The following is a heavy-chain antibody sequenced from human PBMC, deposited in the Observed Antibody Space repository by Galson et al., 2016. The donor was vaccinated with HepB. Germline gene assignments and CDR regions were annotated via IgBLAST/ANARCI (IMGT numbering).Heavy chain of an antibody. D-gene: IGHD1-26*01. CDR3: ARGQWELGYKAAFDI. J-gene: IGHJ3*02. CDR2: MNPNSGNT. CDR1: GYTFTSYD. V-gene: IGHV1-8*01. Sequence: SVKVSCKASGYTFTSYDINWVRQATGQGLEWMGWMNPNSGNTGYAQKLQGRVTMTRNTSISTAYMELSSLRSEDTAVYYCARGQWELGYKAAFDIWGQGTMVTVSS.